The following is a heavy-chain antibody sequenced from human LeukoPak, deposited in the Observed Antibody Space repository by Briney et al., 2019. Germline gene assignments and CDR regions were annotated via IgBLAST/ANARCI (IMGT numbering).Heavy chain of an antibody. V-gene: IGHV3-30-3*01. CDR3: VRDFSGKWSLEY. Sequence: PGGSLRLSCAASGFTFSSYAMHWVRQAPGKGLEWVAVISYDGSNKYYAESVKGRFTISRDNSKNTLYLQMNSLRGEDTAVYYCVRDFSGKWSLEYWGQGTLVTVSS. D-gene: IGHD6-25*01. J-gene: IGHJ4*02. CDR2: ISYDGSNK. CDR1: GFTFSSYA.